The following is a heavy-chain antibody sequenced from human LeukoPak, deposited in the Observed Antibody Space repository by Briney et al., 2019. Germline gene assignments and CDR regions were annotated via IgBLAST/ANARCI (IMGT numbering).Heavy chain of an antibody. J-gene: IGHJ4*02. V-gene: IGHV3-23*01. CDR1: GFTFSSYA. Sequence: GGSLKLSCAASGFTFSSYAMSWVRQAPGKGLEWVSAISGTGGSTYYADSVKGRFTISRDNSKNTLYLQMNSLRAEDTAVYYCAKSPRGDYVSFSDYWGQGTLVTVSS. CDR3: AKSPRGDYVSFSDY. D-gene: IGHD4-17*01. CDR2: ISGTGGST.